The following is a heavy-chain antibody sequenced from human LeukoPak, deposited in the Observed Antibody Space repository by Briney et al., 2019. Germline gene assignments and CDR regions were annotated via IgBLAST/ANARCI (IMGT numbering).Heavy chain of an antibody. V-gene: IGHV3-48*01. CDR3: ARFRTWGDKAFDY. CDR2: IGTTSGAI. J-gene: IGHJ4*02. D-gene: IGHD2-21*02. CDR1: GFTFGSFA. Sequence: PGGSLRLSCAASGFTFGSFAMNWVRQAPGKGLEWVSYIGTTSGAIYYADSVKGRFTISRDSAKNSLYLQMNSLRAEDTAVYYCARFRTWGDKAFDYWGQGTLVTVSS.